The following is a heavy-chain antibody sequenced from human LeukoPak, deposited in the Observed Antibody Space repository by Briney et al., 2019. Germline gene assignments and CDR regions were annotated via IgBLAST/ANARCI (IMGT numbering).Heavy chain of an antibody. D-gene: IGHD3-10*01. CDR1: GGSISSYY. V-gene: IGHV4-59*01. CDR3: ARYGFYYGSGMIDP. CDR2: TYYSGST. J-gene: IGHJ5*02. Sequence: KPSGTLSLTCTVSGGSISSYYWSWIRQPPGKGLEWIGYTYYSGSTNYNPSLKSRVTISVDTSKNQFSLKLSSVTAADTAVYYCARYGFYYGSGMIDPWGQGTLVIVSS.